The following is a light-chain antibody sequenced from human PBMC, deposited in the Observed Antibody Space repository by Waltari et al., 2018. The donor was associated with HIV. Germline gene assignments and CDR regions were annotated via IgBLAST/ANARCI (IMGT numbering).Light chain of an antibody. V-gene: IGKV1-5*03. J-gene: IGKJ1*01. Sequence: DIQMTQSPSTLSASVGDRVTITCRASQTISSWLAWYQQKPGKPPKLLIYKASSLESGVPSRFSGSGSGTEFTLTISSLQPDDFGTYYCQQYYSSPWTFGLGTKVEIK. CDR3: QQYYSSPWT. CDR2: KAS. CDR1: QTISSW.